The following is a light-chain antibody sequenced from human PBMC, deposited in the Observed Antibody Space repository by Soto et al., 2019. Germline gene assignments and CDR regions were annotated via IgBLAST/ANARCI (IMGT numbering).Light chain of an antibody. CDR1: EKMTRY. CDR2: AAS. V-gene: IGKV1-39*01. J-gene: IGKJ1*01. Sequence: DIQLIQSPSSLSASVGDRVTITCRANEKMTRYLNWYQQKPGKAPKLLIYAASNLQSGVPSRFSGSGSGADFILTISGLQHEDSATYYCQQSYSTPRTFGQGTKVEVK. CDR3: QQSYSTPRT.